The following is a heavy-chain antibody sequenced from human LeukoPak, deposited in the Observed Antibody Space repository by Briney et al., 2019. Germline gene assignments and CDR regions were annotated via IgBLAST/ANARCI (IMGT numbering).Heavy chain of an antibody. CDR2: IRFDGHNI. Sequence: GGSLRLSCAASGFTFSNYGMHWVRQAPRKGLEWVAYIRFDGHNIYYADSAKGRFTISRDNSQNSVYLQMKSLKVEDTAVYYCAKETGGHGYYFDTGAREPLSPSPQ. D-gene: IGHD3-10*01. CDR1: GFTFSNYG. J-gene: IGHJ4*02. CDR3: AKETGGHGYYFDT. V-gene: IGHV3-30*02.